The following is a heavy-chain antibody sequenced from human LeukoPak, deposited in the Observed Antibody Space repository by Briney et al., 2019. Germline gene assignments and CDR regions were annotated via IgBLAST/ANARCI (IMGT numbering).Heavy chain of an antibody. J-gene: IGHJ5*02. D-gene: IGHD1/OR15-1a*01. Sequence: SETLSLTCTVSGGSISSSSYYWGWIRQPPGKGLEWIGSIYYSGSTYYNPSLKSRVTISVDTSKNQFSLKLSSVTAADTAVYYGARHQVDRNNGWFDRSREGTLVTVSS. CDR3: ARHQVDRNNGWFDR. CDR2: IYYSGST. CDR1: GGSISSSSYY. V-gene: IGHV4-39*01.